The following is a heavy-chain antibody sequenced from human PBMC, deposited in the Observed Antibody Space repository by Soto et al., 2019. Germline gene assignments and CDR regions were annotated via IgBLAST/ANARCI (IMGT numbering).Heavy chain of an antibody. V-gene: IGHV3-23*01. CDR3: AKAQVVATIKSNFDY. D-gene: IGHD5-12*01. CDR2: ISGGGYTA. Sequence: EVQLLESGGGLVQPGGSLRLSCVVSGLTSRSHAMRWVRQAPGQGLEWVAGISGGGYTAYYPDSVRGRFTISRDNSKNTVYLQIDNLRADDTAVYYCAKAQVVATIKSNFDYWGQGTLVTVSS. CDR1: GLTSRSHA. J-gene: IGHJ4*02.